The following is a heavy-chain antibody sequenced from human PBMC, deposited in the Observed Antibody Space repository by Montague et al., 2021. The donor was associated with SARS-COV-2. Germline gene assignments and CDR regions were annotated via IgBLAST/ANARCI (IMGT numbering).Heavy chain of an antibody. V-gene: IGHV4-31*03. CDR1: GGSISSGGYY. J-gene: IGHJ4*02. CDR2: LYYSGST. CDR3: ARDVGGYSSSWFDY. D-gene: IGHD6-13*01. Sequence: TLSLTCTVSGGSISSGGYYWIWIRQRPGKDLVWIGYLYYSGSTYYNPSRKSRVTISVDTSKNQFSLKLSSVTAADTAVYYCARDVGGYSSSWFDYWGQGTLVTVSS.